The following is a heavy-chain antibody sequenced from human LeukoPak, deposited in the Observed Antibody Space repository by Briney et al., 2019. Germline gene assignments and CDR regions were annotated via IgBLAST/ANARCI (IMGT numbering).Heavy chain of an antibody. CDR2: IKQDGSEK. V-gene: IGHV3-7*03. CDR1: GFTFSHYG. CDR3: AKALGYCSSTSCYASDY. J-gene: IGHJ4*02. Sequence: GGSLRLSCAASGFTFSHYGFHWVRQAPGKGLEWVANIKQDGSEKYYVDSVKGRFTISRDNSKNTLYLQMNSLRAEDTAVYYCAKALGYCSSTSCYASDYWGQGTLVTVSS. D-gene: IGHD2-2*01.